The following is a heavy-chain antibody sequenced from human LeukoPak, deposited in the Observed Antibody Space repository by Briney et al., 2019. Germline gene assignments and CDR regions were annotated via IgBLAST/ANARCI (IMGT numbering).Heavy chain of an antibody. CDR3: PRAPWGMDV. D-gene: IGHD3-16*01. CDR1: GGSISSGGYY. J-gene: IGHJ6*02. V-gene: IGHV4-31*11. Sequence: PSETLSLTCAVSGGSISSGGYYWSWIRQRPGKGLEWIGYIYYSGSTYYNPSLRSRVTISVDTSKNQFSLKLSSVTAADTAVYYCPRAPWGMDVWGQGTTVTVSS. CDR2: IYYSGST.